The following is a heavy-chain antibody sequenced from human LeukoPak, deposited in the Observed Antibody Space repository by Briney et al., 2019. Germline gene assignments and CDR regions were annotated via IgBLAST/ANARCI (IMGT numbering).Heavy chain of an antibody. CDR3: ASMDY. CDR1: GFTFSSYW. Sequence: GGSLRLSCVVSGFTFSSYWMYWVRHAPGKGLVWVSRINSDGSSTNYADSVKGRFTISRDNAKNTLYLQMNSLRAEDTAVYYCASMDYWGQGTLVTVSS. J-gene: IGHJ4*02. CDR2: INSDGSST. V-gene: IGHV3-74*01.